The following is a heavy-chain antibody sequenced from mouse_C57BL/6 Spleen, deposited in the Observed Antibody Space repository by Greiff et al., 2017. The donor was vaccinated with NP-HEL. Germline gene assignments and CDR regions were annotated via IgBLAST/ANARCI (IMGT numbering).Heavy chain of an antibody. CDR3: ARGGYSYYYGSSYPMDY. V-gene: IGHV1-9*01. Sequence: VQLQESGAELMKPGASVKLSCKATGYTFTGYWIEWVKQRPGHGLEWIGEILPGSGSTNYNEKFKGKATFTADTSSNTAYMQLSSLTTEDSAIYYCARGGYSYYYGSSYPMDYWGQGTSVTVSS. CDR1: GYTFTGYW. D-gene: IGHD1-1*01. CDR2: ILPGSGST. J-gene: IGHJ4*01.